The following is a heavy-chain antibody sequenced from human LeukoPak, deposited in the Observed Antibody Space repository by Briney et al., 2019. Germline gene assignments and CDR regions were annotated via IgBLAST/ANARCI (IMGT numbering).Heavy chain of an antibody. J-gene: IGHJ4*02. D-gene: IGHD1-26*01. CDR2: ISSISSTV. CDR3: AREVVPYSGSYYIDY. CDR1: GFTFNVYW. V-gene: IGHV3-48*02. Sequence: PGGSLRLSCEAPGFTFNVYWMHWVRQAPGKGLEWVSYISSISSTVYYADSVQGRFTISRDNAKNSLYLQMNSLRDEDTAVYYCAREVVPYSGSYYIDYWGQGTLVTVSS.